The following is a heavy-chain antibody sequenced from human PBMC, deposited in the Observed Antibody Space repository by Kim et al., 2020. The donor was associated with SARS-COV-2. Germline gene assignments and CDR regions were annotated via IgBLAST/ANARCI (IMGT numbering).Heavy chain of an antibody. CDR3: ARFLGGKQNFDY. J-gene: IGHJ4*02. V-gene: IGHV3-7*01. D-gene: IGHD2-15*01. Sequence: YMDSVKGRFTIYRDNAKNSLFLQMNSLRVKDTAVYHCARFLGGKQNFDYWGQGTLVTVSS.